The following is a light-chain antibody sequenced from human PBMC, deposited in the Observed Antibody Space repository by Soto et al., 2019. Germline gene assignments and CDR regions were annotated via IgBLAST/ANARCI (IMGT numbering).Light chain of an antibody. CDR2: AAS. V-gene: IGKV1-9*01. Sequence: DIQLTQSPSFLSASVGDRVTITCRASQGISSYLAWYQQKPGKAPKLLIYAASTLQSGVPSRFSGSGSGTEFTLTISSLQLEDFATYYCKQLNSYPITFGQGTRLEIK. CDR3: KQLNSYPIT. J-gene: IGKJ5*01. CDR1: QGISSY.